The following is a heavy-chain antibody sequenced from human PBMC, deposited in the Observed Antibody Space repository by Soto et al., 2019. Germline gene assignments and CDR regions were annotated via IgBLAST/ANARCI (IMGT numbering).Heavy chain of an antibody. J-gene: IGHJ4*02. D-gene: IGHD6-13*01. Sequence: GASVKVSCTASGYTFTSYGISWVRLAPGQGLEWMAWISGYNGKTSYAQKFQGRVTMTTDTSTNTAYMEMGSLRSDDTAVYFCARGGFSSSRRLDYWGQGTLVTVSS. CDR1: GYTFTSYG. CDR2: ISGYNGKT. CDR3: ARGGFSSSRRLDY. V-gene: IGHV1-18*01.